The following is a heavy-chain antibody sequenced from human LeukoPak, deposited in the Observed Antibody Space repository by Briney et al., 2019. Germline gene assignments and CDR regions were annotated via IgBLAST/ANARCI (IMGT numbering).Heavy chain of an antibody. CDR1: GGSVSSGSYY. J-gene: IGHJ1*01. D-gene: IGHD5-12*01. Sequence: SETLSLTCTVSGGSVSSGSYYWGWIRQPPGKGLEWIGSLSSSGSVYYNPSLKSRVTVSIETSKNQFSLRLTSVIAADTAIYYCARHAVVDAYPRYFQHWGQGTLITVSS. CDR2: LSSSGSV. CDR3: ARHAVVDAYPRYFQH. V-gene: IGHV4-39*01.